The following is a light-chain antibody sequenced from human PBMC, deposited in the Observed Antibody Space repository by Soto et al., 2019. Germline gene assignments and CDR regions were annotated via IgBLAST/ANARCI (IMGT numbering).Light chain of an antibody. Sequence: EIVMTQSPATLSVSPGERATLSCRASQSVRSKLAWYQQKPGQSPMLLIYDASTRATGIPARFIGSGSGTEFTLTISSLQSEDFAIYYCKQYNNWPPITFGQGTRLEIK. J-gene: IGKJ5*01. CDR2: DAS. CDR3: KQYNNWPPIT. CDR1: QSVRSK. V-gene: IGKV3-15*01.